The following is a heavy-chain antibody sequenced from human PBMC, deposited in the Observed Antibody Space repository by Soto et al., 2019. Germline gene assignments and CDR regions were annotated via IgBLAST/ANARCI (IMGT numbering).Heavy chain of an antibody. V-gene: IGHV3-30*18. D-gene: IGHD2-15*01. J-gene: IGHJ4*02. CDR1: GFTFRSYG. CDR3: AKAPERWYYFDY. Sequence: GGSLRLSCTASGFTFRSYGMHWVRQAPGKGLQWVAAISKYESNKYYIDSVKGRFTISRDNSKNTMFLQMNSLRAEDTAVYYCAKAPERWYYFDYWGQGIQVTVSS. CDR2: ISKYESNK.